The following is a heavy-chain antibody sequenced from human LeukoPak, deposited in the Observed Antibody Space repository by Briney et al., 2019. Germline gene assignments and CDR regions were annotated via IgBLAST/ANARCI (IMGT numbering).Heavy chain of an antibody. CDR1: GGSFSSYY. CDR3: ARGRGAARFYYYMDV. V-gene: IGHV4-34*01. J-gene: IGHJ6*03. Sequence: SETLSLTCAVYGGSFSSYYWSWIRQPPGKGLEWIGEINHSGSTNYNPSLKSPVTISVDTSKNQFSLKLSSVTAADTAVYYCARGRGAARFYYYMDVWGKGTTVTVSS. CDR2: INHSGST. D-gene: IGHD3-10*01.